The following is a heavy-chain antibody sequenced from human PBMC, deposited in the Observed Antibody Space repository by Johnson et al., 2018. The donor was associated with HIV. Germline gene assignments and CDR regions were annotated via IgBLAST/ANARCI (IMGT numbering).Heavy chain of an antibody. CDR2: IRYDGSNK. J-gene: IGHJ3*02. CDR1: GFTFSSYG. D-gene: IGHD1-26*01. Sequence: QVQLVESGGGVVQPGGSLRLSCAASGFTFSSYGMHWVRQAPGKGLEGVAFIRYDGSNKYYADSVKGRLTISRDNSKNTLYLQMNSRRAEETAVYYCAKDTSHAFYSGSYCGAFDIWGQGTMVTVSS. CDR3: AKDTSHAFYSGSYCGAFDI. V-gene: IGHV3-30*02.